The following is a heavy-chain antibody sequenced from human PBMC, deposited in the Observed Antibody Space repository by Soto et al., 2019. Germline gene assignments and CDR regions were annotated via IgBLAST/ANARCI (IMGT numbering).Heavy chain of an antibody. V-gene: IGHV4-39*07. J-gene: IGHJ6*03. D-gene: IGHD3-3*01. CDR1: GGSISSSSSY. CDR3: ARVRTYGGYGGVGYCMDV. CDR2: IHYLGNT. Sequence: SETLSLTCTVSGGSISSSSSYWGWIRQPPGKGLEWVGSIHYLGNTYYNPSLGSRVTISVDTSKNQFSLKLSSVTAADTAVYYCARVRTYGGYGGVGYCMDVWGKGTTVTVSS.